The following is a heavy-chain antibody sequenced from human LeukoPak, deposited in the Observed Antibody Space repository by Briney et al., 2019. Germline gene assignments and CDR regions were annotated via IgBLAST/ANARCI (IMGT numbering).Heavy chain of an antibody. Sequence: GASVKVSCKASGGTFSSYAISWVRQAPGQGLEWMGRIIPILGIANYAQKFQGRVTITADKSTSTAYMELSSLRSEDTAVYYCARGVQLERAGRAFDIWGQGTMVTVSS. CDR3: ARGVQLERAGRAFDI. V-gene: IGHV1-69*04. J-gene: IGHJ3*02. CDR2: IIPILGIA. D-gene: IGHD1-1*01. CDR1: GGTFSSYA.